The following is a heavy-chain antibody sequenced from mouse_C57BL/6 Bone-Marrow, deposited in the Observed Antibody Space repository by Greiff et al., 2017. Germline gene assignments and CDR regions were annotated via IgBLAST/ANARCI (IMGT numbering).Heavy chain of an antibody. J-gene: IGHJ2*01. D-gene: IGHD1-1*01. Sequence: EVQLQQSGPELVKPGASVKMSCKASGYTFTDYNMHWVKQSHGKSLEWIGYINPNNGGTSYNQKFKGKATLTVNKSSSTAYMELRSLTSEDSAVYYCAPLITSFFDYWGQGTTLTVSS. CDR3: APLITSFFDY. CDR1: GYTFTDYN. CDR2: INPNNGGT. V-gene: IGHV1-22*01.